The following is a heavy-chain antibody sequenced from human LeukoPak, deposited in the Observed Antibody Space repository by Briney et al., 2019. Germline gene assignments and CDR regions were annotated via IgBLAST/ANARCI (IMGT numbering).Heavy chain of an antibody. J-gene: IGHJ6*04. V-gene: IGHV4-34*01. D-gene: IGHD6-19*01. CDR1: GGSFSDYY. CDR2: INHSGTT. CDR3: ARGLRLPSRSTPAVPHV. Sequence: PSETLSLTCAVYGGSFSDYYWNWIRRSPGKGLEWIGEINHSGTTNYNPSLKSRVTISVDTSKNQFSLRLSSVTAADTAIYHCARGLRLPSRSTPAVPHVWSKGTTVTVSA.